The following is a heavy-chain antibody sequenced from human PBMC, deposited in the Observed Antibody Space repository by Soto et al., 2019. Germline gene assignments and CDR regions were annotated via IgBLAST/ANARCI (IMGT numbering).Heavy chain of an antibody. CDR3: ARAGRDYDFWSGYLGGEENHYYFDY. J-gene: IGHJ4*02. CDR2: IYHSGST. CDR1: CYSISSGYY. D-gene: IGHD3-3*01. Sequence: PSETLSLTCAVSCYSISSGYYWGWIRQPPGKGLEWIGSIYHSGSTYYNPSLKSRVTISVDTSKNQFSLKLSSVTAADTAVYYCARAGRDYDFWSGYLGGEENHYYFDYWGQGTLVTVSS. V-gene: IGHV4-38-2*01.